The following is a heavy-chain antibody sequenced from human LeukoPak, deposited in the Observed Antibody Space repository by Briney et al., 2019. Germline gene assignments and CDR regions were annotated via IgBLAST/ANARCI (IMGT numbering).Heavy chain of an antibody. CDR3: AKGSDTAPDY. CDR2: IWYDGSNK. V-gene: IGHV3-33*06. Sequence: PGGSLRLSCAASGFTFSSYGMHWVRQAPGKGPEWVAVIWYDGSNKYYADSVKGRFTISRDNSKNTLHLQMNSLRAEDTAVYYCAKGSDTAPDYWGQGTLVTVSS. D-gene: IGHD5-18*01. J-gene: IGHJ4*02. CDR1: GFTFSSYG.